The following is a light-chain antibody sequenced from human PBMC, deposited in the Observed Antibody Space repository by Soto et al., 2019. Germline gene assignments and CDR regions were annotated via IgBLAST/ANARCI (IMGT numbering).Light chain of an antibody. CDR1: QSVSST. J-gene: IGKJ1*01. Sequence: EIVMTQSPATLSVSPGERATFSCRASQSVSSTLALYQHKPGQAPRLLIYGASNRATGIPARFSGSGSGTEFTLTIRSLQSEDFAFYYGQQYNNWPRTFGQGTKVEL. V-gene: IGKV3-15*01. CDR3: QQYNNWPRT. CDR2: GAS.